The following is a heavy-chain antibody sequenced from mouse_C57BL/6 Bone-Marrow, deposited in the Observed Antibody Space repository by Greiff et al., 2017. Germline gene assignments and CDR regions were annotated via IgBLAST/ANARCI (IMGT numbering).Heavy chain of an antibody. CDR1: GFTFSSYG. Sequence: EVKLQQSGGDLVKPGGSLKLSCAASGFTFSSYGMSWVRQTPDKRLEWVATISSGGSYTYYPDSVKGRFTISRDNAKNTLYLQMSSLKSEDTAMYYCARRDYYGSSQYYYAMDYWGQGTSVTVSS. V-gene: IGHV5-6*02. J-gene: IGHJ4*01. D-gene: IGHD1-1*01. CDR2: ISSGGSYT. CDR3: ARRDYYGSSQYYYAMDY.